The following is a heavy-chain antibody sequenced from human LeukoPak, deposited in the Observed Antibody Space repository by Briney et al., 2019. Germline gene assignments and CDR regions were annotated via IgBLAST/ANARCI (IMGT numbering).Heavy chain of an antibody. Sequence: GGSLRLSCTASRFTFSTYAMSWVRQAPGKGLEWISSISGSGDTTYYTGSVKGRFTISRDNSKNALYLQMSSLRAEDTAVYYCAKSQRNDQQVVQRIDYWGQGTLVTVSS. CDR1: RFTFSTYA. J-gene: IGHJ4*02. CDR2: ISGSGDTT. D-gene: IGHD2-2*01. V-gene: IGHV3-23*01. CDR3: AKSQRNDQQVVQRIDY.